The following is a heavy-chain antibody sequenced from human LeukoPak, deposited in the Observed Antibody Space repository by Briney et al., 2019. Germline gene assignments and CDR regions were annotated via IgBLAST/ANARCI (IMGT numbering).Heavy chain of an antibody. CDR3: ARHDYGGNSGDY. J-gene: IGHJ4*02. D-gene: IGHD4-23*01. CDR2: IGTSSSTI. Sequence: GGSLRLSCAASGFTFSSYGMNCVRQTPGKGLECVSYIGTSSSTIYYADSVKGRCTISRDSAKNSLYLQMNSLRDEDTAVYYCARHDYGGNSGDYWGQGTLVTVSS. V-gene: IGHV3-48*02. CDR1: GFTFSSYG.